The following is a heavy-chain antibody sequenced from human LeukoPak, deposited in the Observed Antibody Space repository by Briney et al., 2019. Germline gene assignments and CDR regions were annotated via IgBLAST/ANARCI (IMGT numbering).Heavy chain of an antibody. CDR1: GYTFTGNY. Sequence: GASVKVSCKASGYTFTGNYIHWIRQAPGQGLEWVGWINPKNGGTDYAQQFQGRVTMTRDTSITTAYMDLSSLRSEDTAVYYCARVIGGSSADYWGQGTLVTVSS. V-gene: IGHV1-2*02. CDR3: ARVIGGSSADY. J-gene: IGHJ4*02. CDR2: INPKNGGT. D-gene: IGHD4-23*01.